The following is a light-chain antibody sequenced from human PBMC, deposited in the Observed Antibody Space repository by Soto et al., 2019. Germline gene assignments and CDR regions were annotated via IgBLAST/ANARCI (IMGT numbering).Light chain of an antibody. Sequence: EIVMTQSPATLSVSPGERATLSCRASQSVNSNLAWYQQKRGQAPRLLIYGASTRATGIPARFTGSGSGTEFTLTISSLQSEDFEVYYCQQYDTWPSFGGGTKVEIK. J-gene: IGKJ4*01. CDR2: GAS. CDR3: QQYDTWPS. CDR1: QSVNSN. V-gene: IGKV3-15*01.